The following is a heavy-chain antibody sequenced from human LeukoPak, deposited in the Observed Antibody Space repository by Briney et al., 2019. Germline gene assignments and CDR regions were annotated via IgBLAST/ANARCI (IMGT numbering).Heavy chain of an antibody. Sequence: GGSLRLSCAASGFSVSSKYMSWVRQAPGKGLVWVSVIYTGGSTYYADSVKGRFTISRDNSKNTLYLQMNSLRVEDTAVYYCARGGTTVTAGDYWGQGTLVTVSS. CDR1: GFSVSSKY. J-gene: IGHJ4*02. V-gene: IGHV3-66*02. CDR2: IYTGGST. CDR3: ARGGTTVTAGDY. D-gene: IGHD4-11*01.